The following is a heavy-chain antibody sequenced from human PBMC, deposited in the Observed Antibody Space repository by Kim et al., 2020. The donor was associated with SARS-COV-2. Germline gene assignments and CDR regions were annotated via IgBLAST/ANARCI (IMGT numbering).Heavy chain of an antibody. J-gene: IGHJ2*01. CDR2: IYSGGNT. Sequence: GGSLRLFCAVSGFTVSSDYMSWVRQAPGKGLEWVSVIYSGGNTYYADSVKGRFTISRDNSNNTLWLQMNSLRVDDTAVYYCAREPGGNWYFDLWGRGTLVTVSS. CDR3: AREPGGNWYFDL. D-gene: IGHD2-2*01. V-gene: IGHV3-66*01. CDR1: GFTVSSDY.